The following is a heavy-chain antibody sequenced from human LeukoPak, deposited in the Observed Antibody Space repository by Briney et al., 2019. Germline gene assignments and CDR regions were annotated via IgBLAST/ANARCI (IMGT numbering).Heavy chain of an antibody. CDR2: INHSGST. Sequence: PSETLSLTCAVYGGSFSGYYWSWIRHPPAKGLEWIGEINHSGSTNYNPSLKSRVTISVDTSKNQFSLKLSSVTAADTAVYYCARFNRRGAFDIWGQGTMVTVSS. V-gene: IGHV4-34*01. D-gene: IGHD1-14*01. J-gene: IGHJ3*02. CDR1: GGSFSGYY. CDR3: ARFNRRGAFDI.